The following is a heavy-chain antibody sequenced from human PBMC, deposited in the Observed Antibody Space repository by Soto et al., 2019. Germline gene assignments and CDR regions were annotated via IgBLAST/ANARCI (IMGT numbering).Heavy chain of an antibody. CDR3: ARRGEGGVGGATHLNDY. D-gene: IGHD3-16*01. CDR1: GYTFTSYG. CDR2: ISAYNGNT. Sequence: QVQLVQSGAEVKKPGASVKVSCKASGYTFTSYGISWVRQAPGXXLEWMGWISAYNGNTNYAQKLQGRVTMTTDTSTSTAYMELRSLRSDDPAVYYCARRGEGGVGGATHLNDYWGQGTLVTVSS. V-gene: IGHV1-18*01. J-gene: IGHJ4*02.